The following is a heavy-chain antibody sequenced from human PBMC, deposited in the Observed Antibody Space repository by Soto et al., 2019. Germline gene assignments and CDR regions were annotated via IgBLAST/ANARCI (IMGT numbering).Heavy chain of an antibody. CDR1: GDTFNFYS. J-gene: IGHJ4*02. D-gene: IGHD3-10*01. V-gene: IGHV1-69*02. CDR3: ASSYGSGYRAFDY. CDR2: VNPIVSMS. Sequence: QVQLVQSGAEVKRPGSSVKVSCKASGDTFNFYSSNWVRQAPGLGLEWMGRVNPIVSMSNYAQKFQGRVTMTEDKSTSTAYMELSSLSSEDTAIYYCASSYGSGYRAFDYWGQGALVTVSS.